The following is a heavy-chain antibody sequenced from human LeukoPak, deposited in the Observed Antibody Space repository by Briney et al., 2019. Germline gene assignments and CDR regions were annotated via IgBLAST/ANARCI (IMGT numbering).Heavy chain of an antibody. D-gene: IGHD5-24*01. J-gene: IGHJ4*02. CDR3: ARDRYGDGFAHFDY. CDR1: GYTFTSYA. V-gene: IGHV1-2*02. Sequence: ASVKVSCKASGYTFTSYAMHWVRQAPGQGLEWMGWITPSGGTNYPQKFQGRVAITRDTSITTAYMDLSRLTSDDTAVYYCARDRYGDGFAHFDYWGRGALVTVSS. CDR2: ITPSGGT.